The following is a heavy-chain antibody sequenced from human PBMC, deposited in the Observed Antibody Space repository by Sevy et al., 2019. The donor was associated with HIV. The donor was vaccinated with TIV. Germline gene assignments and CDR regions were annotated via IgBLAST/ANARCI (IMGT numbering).Heavy chain of an antibody. J-gene: IGHJ4*02. CDR3: ATSGTTGTTSHFDS. CDR1: GGTFSNYG. V-gene: IGHV1-69*13. Sequence: ASVKVSCKASGGTFSNYGFHWVRQAPGQGLEWMGGIIPIFGTPNYAQLFQGRVTITADESTSTAYMKLSSLTSDYTAVYYCATSGTTGTTSHFDSWGQGTLVTVSS. CDR2: IIPIFGTP. D-gene: IGHD1-1*01.